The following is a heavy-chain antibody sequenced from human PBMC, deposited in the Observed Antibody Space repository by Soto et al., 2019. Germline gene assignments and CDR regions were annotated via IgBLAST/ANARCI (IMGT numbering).Heavy chain of an antibody. Sequence: SETLSLTCTVSGGSISSSSYYWGWIRQPPGKGLEWIGSIYYSGSTYYNPSLKSRVTISVDTSKNQFSLKLSSVTAADTAVYYCARRTVVHSYFDYWGQGTLVTVSS. J-gene: IGHJ4*02. D-gene: IGHD2-15*01. V-gene: IGHV4-39*01. CDR3: ARRTVVHSYFDY. CDR1: GGSISSSSYY. CDR2: IYYSGST.